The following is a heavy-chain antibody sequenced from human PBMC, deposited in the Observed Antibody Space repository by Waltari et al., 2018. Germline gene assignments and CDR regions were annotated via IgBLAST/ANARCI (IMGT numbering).Heavy chain of an antibody. CDR1: GFTFSNFW. V-gene: IGHV3-74*01. J-gene: IGHJ6*02. Sequence: EVQLVESGGGLVQSGGSLRLSCEALGFTFSNFWMHWVRQAPGKGLMWVSRSKSDGSGATYADSVRGRFTVSRDNTKNTLYLQMSSLRVDDTAVYYCANHRPGGYGMEVWGQGTTVTVSS. CDR2: SKSDGSGA. CDR3: ANHRPGGYGMEV. D-gene: IGHD2-15*01.